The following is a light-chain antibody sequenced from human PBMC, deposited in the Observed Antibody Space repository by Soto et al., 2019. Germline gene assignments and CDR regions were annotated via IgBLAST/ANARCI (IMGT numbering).Light chain of an antibody. CDR1: QNLNIW. J-gene: IGKJ4*01. Sequence: DIRMTQTLSTLSASLGDRVTSACRASQNLNIWLAWFQQKPGKAPNLLIYKASIVESRVPSRFSGSGSGTEFTLTISSLQPDDFATYYCQQYKDYPLTFGGGTKVEI. V-gene: IGKV1-5*03. CDR2: KAS. CDR3: QQYKDYPLT.